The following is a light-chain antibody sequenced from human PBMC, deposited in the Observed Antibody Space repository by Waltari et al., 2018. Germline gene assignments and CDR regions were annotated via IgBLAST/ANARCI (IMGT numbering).Light chain of an antibody. CDR3: QALGTGAWV. J-gene: IGLJ3*02. CDR2: QDT. V-gene: IGLV3-1*01. Sequence: KYASWYQQNPGQSPLLVIYQDTNRPSGIPERFSGSKSGNAATLTISGTQAMDEADYYCQALGTGAWVFGGGTKLTVL. CDR1: KY.